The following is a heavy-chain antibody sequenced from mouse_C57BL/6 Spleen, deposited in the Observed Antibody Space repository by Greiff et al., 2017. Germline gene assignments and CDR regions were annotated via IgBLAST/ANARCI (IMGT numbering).Heavy chain of an antibody. CDR1: GYTFTSYW. D-gene: IGHD1-1*01. Sequence: VQLQQSGTELVKPGASVKLSCKASGYTFTSYWMHWVKQRPGQGLEWIGNINPSNGGTNYNEKFKSKATLTVDKSSSTAYMQLSSLTSKDSAVYYCAREITTVVGFDYWGQGTTLTVSS. V-gene: IGHV1-53*01. CDR3: AREITTVVGFDY. CDR2: INPSNGGT. J-gene: IGHJ2*01.